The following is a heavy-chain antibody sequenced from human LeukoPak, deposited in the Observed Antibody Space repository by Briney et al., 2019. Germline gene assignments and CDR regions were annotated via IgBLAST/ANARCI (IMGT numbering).Heavy chain of an antibody. CDR1: GFTFSGYS. Sequence: GGSLRLSCAASGFTFSGYSMNWVRQAPGKGLEWVSSITSSSNYIYYADSLKGRFTISRDNAKNFLYLQMNSLRAEGTAVYYCARDTSDWLLFTPFDYWGQGTLVTVSS. V-gene: IGHV3-21*01. J-gene: IGHJ4*02. CDR3: ARDTSDWLLFTPFDY. D-gene: IGHD3-9*01. CDR2: ITSSSNYI.